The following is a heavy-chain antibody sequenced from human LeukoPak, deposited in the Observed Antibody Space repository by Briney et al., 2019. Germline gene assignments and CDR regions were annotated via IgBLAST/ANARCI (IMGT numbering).Heavy chain of an antibody. V-gene: IGHV4-4*07. CDR3: ARETYYYDSSGYYYVEY. CDR2: IYTSGST. J-gene: IGHJ4*02. D-gene: IGHD3-22*01. Sequence: SETLSLTCTVSGGSISSYYWGWIRQPAGKGLEWIGRIYTSGSTNYNPSLKSRVTMSVDTSKNQFSLKLSSVTAADTAVYYCARETYYYDSSGYYYVEYWGQGTLVTVSS. CDR1: GGSISSYY.